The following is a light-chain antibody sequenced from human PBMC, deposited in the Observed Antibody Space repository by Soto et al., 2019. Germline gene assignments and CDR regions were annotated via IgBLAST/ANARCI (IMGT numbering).Light chain of an antibody. Sequence: DIQMTQSPSSLFASVGDRVTITCQARQDISNYLNWYQHKPGKAPKLLIYDASNLETGVPSRFSGSGSGTDFTFTISSLQPEDIATYYCQQYDNLPITFGRGTRLEIK. CDR1: QDISNY. V-gene: IGKV1-33*01. CDR3: QQYDNLPIT. J-gene: IGKJ5*01. CDR2: DAS.